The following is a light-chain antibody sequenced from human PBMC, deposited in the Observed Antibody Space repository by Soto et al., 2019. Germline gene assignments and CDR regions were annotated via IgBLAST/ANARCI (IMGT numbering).Light chain of an antibody. Sequence: DIQMTQSPSSVSASVGDRVTITCQASQGISSWLTWFQQKPGKAPTLLIYKASTLQRGVPSRFSGSGSGTDFTLTIRSLQPEDVATYYCQQTYRFPITFGQGTRLE. CDR1: QGISSW. CDR2: KAS. CDR3: QQTYRFPIT. J-gene: IGKJ5*01. V-gene: IGKV1D-12*01.